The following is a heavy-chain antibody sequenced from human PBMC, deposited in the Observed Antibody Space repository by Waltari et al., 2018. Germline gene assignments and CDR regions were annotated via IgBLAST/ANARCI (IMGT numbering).Heavy chain of an antibody. J-gene: IGHJ6*02. V-gene: IGHV4-34*01. CDR2: MNHSGST. CDR3: ARVSLYYYYGMDV. Sequence: QVQLQQWGAGLLKPSETLSLTCAVYGGSFSGYYWSWIRQPPGKGREWIGEMNHSGSTNNNPTLKSRVTISVDTYKNQFSLKLSSVTAADTAVYDCARVSLYYYYGMDVWGQGTTVTVSS. CDR1: GGSFSGYY.